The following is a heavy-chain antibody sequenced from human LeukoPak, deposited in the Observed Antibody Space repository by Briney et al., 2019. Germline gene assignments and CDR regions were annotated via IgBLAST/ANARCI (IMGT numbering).Heavy chain of an antibody. CDR1: GFTFSSYG. CDR3: VKDYDFWSGYYSPTRGYFDY. J-gene: IGHJ4*02. CDR2: IRYDGSNK. Sequence: PGGSLRLSCAASGFTFSSYGMHWVRQAPGKGLERVSFIRYDGSNKYYADSVKGRFTISRDNSKNTLYLQRNSLRAEDTAVYYCVKDYDFWSGYYSPTRGYFDYWGQGTLVTVSS. D-gene: IGHD3-3*01. V-gene: IGHV3-30*02.